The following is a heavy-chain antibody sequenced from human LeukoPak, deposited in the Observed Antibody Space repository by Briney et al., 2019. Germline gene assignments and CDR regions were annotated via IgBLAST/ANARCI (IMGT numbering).Heavy chain of an antibody. J-gene: IGHJ4*02. V-gene: IGHV1-18*01. D-gene: IGHD3-22*01. Sequence: ASVKVSFKGSGYTVTSCGISWVRQAPGQGLEWMGWSSAYNGNTNYAQKLQGRVTITTDTSTSQAYMELRSLRSDDTAVYYCARGSRYARSGYPDDYWGQGTLVTVSS. CDR1: GYTVTSCG. CDR3: ARGSRYARSGYPDDY. CDR2: SSAYNGNT.